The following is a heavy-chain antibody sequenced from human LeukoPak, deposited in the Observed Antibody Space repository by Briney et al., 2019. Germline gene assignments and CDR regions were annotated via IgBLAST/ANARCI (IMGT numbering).Heavy chain of an antibody. D-gene: IGHD1-26*01. CDR2: INPSGGST. CDR1: GYSFTSYY. CDR3: ARSSAYYNEADI. J-gene: IGHJ3*02. V-gene: IGHV1-46*01. Sequence: GASVKVSCKTSGYSFTSYYIHWVRQAPGQGLEWTGIINPSGGSTTYAQKFQGRLTMASDTSTSTVYMELSSLRSEDTAMYYCARSSAYYNEADIWGQGTMVTVSS.